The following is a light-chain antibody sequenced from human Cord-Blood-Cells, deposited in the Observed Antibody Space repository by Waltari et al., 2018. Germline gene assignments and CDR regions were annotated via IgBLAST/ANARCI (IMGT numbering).Light chain of an antibody. CDR1: SSDVGSYNI. CDR3: CSYAGSSTWV. V-gene: IGLV2-23*01. J-gene: IGLJ3*02. CDR2: EGS. Sequence: QSALTHPASVSGSPGQSLTISCTVTSSDVGSYNIVSCYQQHPGKAPKLMIYEGSERPSGVSNRFSGSKSGNTASLTISGLQAEDEADYYCCSYAGSSTWVFGGGTKLTVL.